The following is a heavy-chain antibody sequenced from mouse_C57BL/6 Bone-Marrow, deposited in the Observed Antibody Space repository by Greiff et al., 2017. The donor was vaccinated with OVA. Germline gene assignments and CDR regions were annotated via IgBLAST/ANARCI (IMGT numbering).Heavy chain of an antibody. CDR1: GYSITSGYY. J-gene: IGHJ3*01. D-gene: IGHD2-3*01. CDR2: ISYDGSN. Sequence: EVKLVESGPGLVKPSQSLSLTCSVTGYSITSGYYWNWIRQFPGNKLEWMGYISYDGSNNYNPSLKNRISITRDTSKNQFFLKLNSVTTEDTATYYCARDGYYDWFAYWGQGTLVTVSA. V-gene: IGHV3-6*01. CDR3: ARDGYYDWFAY.